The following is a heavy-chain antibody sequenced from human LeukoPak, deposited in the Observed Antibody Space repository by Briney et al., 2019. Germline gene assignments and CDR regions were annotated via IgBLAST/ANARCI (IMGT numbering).Heavy chain of an antibody. CDR3: ASDPGLYCSSTSCYPY. CDR2: ISSSSSYI. CDR1: GFTFSSYS. J-gene: IGHJ4*02. V-gene: IGHV3-21*01. D-gene: IGHD2-2*01. Sequence: GGSLRLSRAASGFTFSSYSMNWVRQAPGKGLEWVSSISSSSSYIYYADSAKGRFTISRDNAKNSLYLQMNSLRAEDTAVYYCASDPGLYCSSTSCYPYWGQGTLVTVSS.